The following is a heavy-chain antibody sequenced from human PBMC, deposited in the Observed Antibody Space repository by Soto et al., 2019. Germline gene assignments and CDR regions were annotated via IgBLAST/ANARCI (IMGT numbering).Heavy chain of an antibody. D-gene: IGHD2-15*01. CDR3: AGSSGGIDP. V-gene: IGHV4-31*03. CDR1: GGSISSGGYY. J-gene: IGHJ5*02. Sequence: QVQLQESGPGLVKPSQTLSLTCTVSGGSISSGGYYWSWIRQHPGQGLQWIGYIYYSGSTYYNPFLKSRVTRAVGTPRNQFTLRLGSVTAADTAVYYCAGSSGGIDPWGQGTLVTVSS. CDR2: IYYSGST.